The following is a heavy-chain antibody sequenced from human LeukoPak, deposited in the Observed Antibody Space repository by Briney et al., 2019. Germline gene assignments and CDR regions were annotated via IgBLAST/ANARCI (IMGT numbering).Heavy chain of an antibody. J-gene: IGHJ4*02. Sequence: GGSLRLSCAASGFTFSSYWMHWVRQAPGKGLVWVSRINSDGSSTSYADSVKGRFTISRDNAKNTLYLQMNSLRAEDTAVYYCARDSSWHVPVPENPVAFDYWGQGTLDTVSS. CDR3: ARDSSWHVPVPENPVAFDY. CDR1: GFTFSSYW. V-gene: IGHV3-74*01. CDR2: INSDGSST. D-gene: IGHD6-13*01.